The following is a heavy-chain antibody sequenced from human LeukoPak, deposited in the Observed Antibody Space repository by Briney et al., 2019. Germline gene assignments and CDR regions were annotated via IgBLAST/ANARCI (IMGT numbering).Heavy chain of an antibody. V-gene: IGHV4-59*08. D-gene: IGHD3-22*01. CDR3: ARRRSSGKWNWFDP. Sequence: PSETLSLTCTVSGGSISSYYWSWIRQPPGKGLEWIGYIYYSGSTNYNPSLKSRVTISVDTSKNQFSLKLSSVTAADTAVYYRARRRSSGKWNWFDPWGQGTLVTVSS. J-gene: IGHJ5*02. CDR1: GGSISSYY. CDR2: IYYSGST.